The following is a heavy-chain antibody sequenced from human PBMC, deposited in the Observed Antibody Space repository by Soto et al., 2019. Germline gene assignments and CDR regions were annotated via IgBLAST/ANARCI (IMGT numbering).Heavy chain of an antibody. V-gene: IGHV4-39*01. D-gene: IGHD4-17*01. CDR1: GGSISSSSYY. CDR3: ASSYPTVSTPSGFDY. J-gene: IGHJ4*02. CDR2: IYYSGST. Sequence: PSETLSLTCTVSGGSISSSSYYWGWIRQPPGKGLEWIGSIYYSGSTYYNPSLKSRVTISVDTSKNQFSLKLSSVTAADTAVYYCASSYPTVSTPSGFDYWGQGTLVTVSS.